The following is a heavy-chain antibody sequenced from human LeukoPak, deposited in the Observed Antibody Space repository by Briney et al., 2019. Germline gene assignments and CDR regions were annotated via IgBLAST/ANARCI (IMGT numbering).Heavy chain of an antibody. CDR3: ARGCYDGRGFSNTFDV. D-gene: IGHD3-22*01. Sequence: SETLSLTCTVSGGSISSGGYYWSWIRQHPGKGLEWIGYIYYSGSTNYNPSLKSRVTISVDTSRNQFSLELTSVTAADTDVYYCARGCYDGRGFSNTFDVWGLGTVVTVSS. J-gene: IGHJ3*01. CDR1: GGSISSGGYY. CDR2: IYYSGST. V-gene: IGHV4-61*08.